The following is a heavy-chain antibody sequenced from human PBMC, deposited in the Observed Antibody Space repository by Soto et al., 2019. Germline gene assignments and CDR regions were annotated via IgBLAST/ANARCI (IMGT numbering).Heavy chain of an antibody. V-gene: IGHV3-48*04. Sequence: GESLKISCAASGFTFSSYSMNWVRQAPGKGLEWVSYISSSSSTIYYADSVKGRFTISRDNAKNSLYLQMNSLRAEDTAVYYCARDMGSITMKDWGQGTLVTVSS. CDR1: GFTFSSYS. J-gene: IGHJ4*02. D-gene: IGHD3-3*01. CDR3: ARDMGSITMKD. CDR2: ISSSSSTI.